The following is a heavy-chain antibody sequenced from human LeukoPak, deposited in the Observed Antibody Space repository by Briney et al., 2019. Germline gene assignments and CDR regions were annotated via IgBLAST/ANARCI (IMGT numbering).Heavy chain of an antibody. Sequence: PSETLSLTCTVSGGSISSYYWSWIRQPPGKGLEWIGYIYDSGTTNYNPSLKSRVTISVDTSKNQFSLKVNSVTAADTAVYYCARDGGVSLRGNSTCYYFYYMDVWGKGTTVTVSS. CDR1: GGSISSYY. J-gene: IGHJ6*03. CDR3: ARDGGVSLRGNSTCYYFYYMDV. D-gene: IGHD5-18*01. V-gene: IGHV4-59*01. CDR2: IYDSGTT.